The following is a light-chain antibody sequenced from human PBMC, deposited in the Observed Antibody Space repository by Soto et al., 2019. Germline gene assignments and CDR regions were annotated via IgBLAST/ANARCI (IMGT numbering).Light chain of an antibody. CDR1: QNIHSD. CDR2: RAS. CDR3: QQQNNYWP. Sequence: DVQMTQSPSTLSASVGDRVTITCRASQNIHSDLAWYQQKPGKAPQLLIYRASSLESGVPSRFSGSGSGTEFTLTITSLQPDDFATYYCQQQNNYWPFGHGPRVDIK. V-gene: IGKV1-5*03. J-gene: IGKJ1*01.